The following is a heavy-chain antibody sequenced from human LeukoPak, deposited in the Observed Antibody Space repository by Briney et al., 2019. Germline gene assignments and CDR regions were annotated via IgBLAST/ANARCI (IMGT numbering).Heavy chain of an antibody. J-gene: IGHJ3*02. CDR3: AREVNYYGSGSYHLGAFDI. D-gene: IGHD3-10*01. V-gene: IGHV3-48*01. Sequence: GGSLRLSCAASGFTFSSYSMNWVRQAPGKGLEWVSYISSSGNTIYYVDSVKGRFTISRDNAKNTLYLQMNSLRAEDTAVYYCAREVNYYGSGSYHLGAFDIWGQGTMVTVSS. CDR2: ISSSGNTI. CDR1: GFTFSSYS.